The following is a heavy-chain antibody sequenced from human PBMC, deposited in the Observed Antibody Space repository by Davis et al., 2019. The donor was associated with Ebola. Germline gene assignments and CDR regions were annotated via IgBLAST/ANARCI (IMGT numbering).Heavy chain of an antibody. Sequence: AASVKVSCKAFGFTFSGSAVQWVRQARGQHLEWMGGIVVGSGNTNYAQKFRERLTMTRDLSTSTAYMELSSLRFEDTAVYYCAASAGTVGKFDFWGQGTLVTVFS. J-gene: IGHJ4*02. CDR3: AASAGTVGKFDF. D-gene: IGHD1-14*01. CDR2: IVVGSGNT. V-gene: IGHV1-58*01. CDR1: GFTFSGSA.